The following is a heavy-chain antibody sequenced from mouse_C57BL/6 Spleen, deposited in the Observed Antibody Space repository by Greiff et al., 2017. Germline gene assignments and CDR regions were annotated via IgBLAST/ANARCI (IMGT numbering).Heavy chain of an antibody. CDR3: AGGDADMD. CDR1: GYTFTSYW. J-gene: IGHJ2*01. D-gene: IGHD1-1*02. V-gene: IGHV1-59*01. CDR2: IVPSDSYT. Sequence: QVQLQQSGAELVRPGTSVKLSCKASGYTFTSYWMHWVKQRPGQGLEWIGVIVPSDSYTNYNQKFKGKATLTVDTSPSTAYMQHSSLTSEDSAVYCCAGGDADMDWGQGATLTVSS.